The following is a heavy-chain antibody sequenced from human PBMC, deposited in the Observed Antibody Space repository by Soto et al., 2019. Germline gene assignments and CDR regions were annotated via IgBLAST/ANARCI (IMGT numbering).Heavy chain of an antibody. CDR1: GFTFSTYW. CDR2: IKPDGSQK. V-gene: IGHV3-7*04. D-gene: IGHD3-22*01. J-gene: IGHJ3*02. Sequence: EVQLVESGGGLVQPGGSLRLSCAASGFTFSTYWMSWVRQAPGKGLEWVANIKPDGSQKWYVDSVKGRFTISRDNAKNSLYLQMNSLRAEDTAVYYCARGDYYDSSGHFSDAFDIWGQGTMGTVSS. CDR3: ARGDYYDSSGHFSDAFDI.